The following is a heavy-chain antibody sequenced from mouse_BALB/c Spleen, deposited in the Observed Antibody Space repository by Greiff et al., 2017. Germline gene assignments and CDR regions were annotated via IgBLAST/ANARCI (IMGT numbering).Heavy chain of an antibody. CDR3: ARYGDGYDYAMDY. Sequence: VQLKESGPSLVKPSQTLSLTCSVTGDSITSGYWNWIRKFPGNKLEYMGYISYSGSTYYNPSLKSRISITRDTSKNQYYLQLNSVTTEDTATYYCARYGDGYDYAMDYWGQGTSVTVSS. J-gene: IGHJ4*01. CDR2: ISYSGST. D-gene: IGHD1-2*01. CDR1: GDSITSGY. V-gene: IGHV3-8*02.